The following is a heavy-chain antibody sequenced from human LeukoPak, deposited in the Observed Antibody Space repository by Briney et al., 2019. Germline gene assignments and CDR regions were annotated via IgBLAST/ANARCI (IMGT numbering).Heavy chain of an antibody. CDR3: ARDPWFGDQDDAFDI. Sequence: GASVKVSCKASGGTFSSYAISWVRQAPGQGLEWMGGIIPIFGTANYAQKFQGRVTITADETTSTAYMELSSLRSEDTAVYYCARDPWFGDQDDAFDIWGQGTMVTVSS. CDR1: GGTFSSYA. CDR2: IIPIFGTA. V-gene: IGHV1-69*13. D-gene: IGHD3-10*01. J-gene: IGHJ3*02.